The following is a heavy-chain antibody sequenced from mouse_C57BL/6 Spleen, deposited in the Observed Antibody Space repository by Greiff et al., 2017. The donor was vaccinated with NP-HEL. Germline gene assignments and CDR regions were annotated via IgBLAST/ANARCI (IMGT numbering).Heavy chain of an antibody. V-gene: IGHV1-82*01. J-gene: IGHJ4*01. D-gene: IGHD2-4*01. CDR3: AGFYYDYDVYAMDY. CDR1: GYAFSSSW. Sequence: VQLQESGPELVKPGASVKISCKASGYAFSSSWMNWVKQRPGQGLEWIGRIYPGDGDTNYNGKFKGKATLTADKSSSTAYMQLSSLASEDSAVYFCAGFYYDYDVYAMDYWGQGTSVTVSS. CDR2: IYPGDGDT.